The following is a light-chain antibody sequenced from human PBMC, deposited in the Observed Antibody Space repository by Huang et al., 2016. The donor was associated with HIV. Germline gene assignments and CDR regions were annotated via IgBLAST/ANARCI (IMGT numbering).Light chain of an antibody. CDR1: QSVSSY. Sequence: ELVLTQSPATLSLSPGERATLSCRASQSVSSYLAWYQQKPGQAPRLLIYDTSNRASGIPAMFSGSGSGTDFTLTISSLEPEDFAVYYCQQRSIWPPAFTFGGGTKVEIK. V-gene: IGKV3-11*01. CDR2: DTS. CDR3: QQRSIWPPAFT. J-gene: IGKJ4*01.